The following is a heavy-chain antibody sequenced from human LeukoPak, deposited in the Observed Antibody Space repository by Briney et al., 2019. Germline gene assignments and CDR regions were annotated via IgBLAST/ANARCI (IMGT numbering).Heavy chain of an antibody. CDR3: ARGGWSAFDI. V-gene: IGHV4-59*01. Sequence: SETLSLTCTVSGGSISSYYWSWIRQPPGKGLEWIGYIYYSGTTNYNPYLKSRVTISVDTSKNQFSMKLGSVTAADTAVYYCARGGWSAFDIWGQGTMVTVSS. CDR1: GGSISSYY. J-gene: IGHJ3*02. CDR2: IYYSGTT. D-gene: IGHD3-10*01.